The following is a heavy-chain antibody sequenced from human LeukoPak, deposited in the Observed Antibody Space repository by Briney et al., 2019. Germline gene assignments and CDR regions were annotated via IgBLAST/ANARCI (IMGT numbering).Heavy chain of an antibody. CDR2: IYPGDSDT. V-gene: IGHV5-51*01. CDR3: ARLVGRCSGGSCYSALAEYFQH. CDR1: GYSFTSYW. J-gene: IGHJ1*01. Sequence: GESLKISCKGSGYSFTSYWIGWVRQMPGKGLEWMGIIYPGDSDTRYSPSFQGQVTISADKSISTAYLQWSSLKASDTAMYYCARLVGRCSGGSCYSALAEYFQHWGQGTLVTVSS. D-gene: IGHD2-15*01.